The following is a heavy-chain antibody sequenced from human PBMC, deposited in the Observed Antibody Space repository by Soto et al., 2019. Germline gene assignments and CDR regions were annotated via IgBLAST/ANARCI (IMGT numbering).Heavy chain of an antibody. D-gene: IGHD3-22*01. CDR3: AGSGYYHNSVMDV. CDR1: GGSISSGGYS. V-gene: IGHV4-30-2*01. CDR2: IYHSGST. Sequence: SETLSLTCAFSGGSISSGGYSWSWIRQPPGKGLEWIGYIYHSGSTYYNPSLKSRVTISVDRSKNQFPLKLSSVTAADTAVYYCAGSGYYHNSVMDVWGQGTTVTVSS. J-gene: IGHJ6*02.